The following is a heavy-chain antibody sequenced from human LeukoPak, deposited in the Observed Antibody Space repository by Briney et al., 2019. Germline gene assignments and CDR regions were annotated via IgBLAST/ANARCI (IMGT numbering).Heavy chain of an antibody. J-gene: IGHJ6*02. CDR2: IYHSGST. D-gene: IGHD5-18*01. V-gene: IGHV4-30-2*01. CDR1: GGSISSGGYS. CDR3: ARGGYSYGYGMDV. Sequence: SQTLSLTCAVSGGSISSGGYSWSWIRQPPGKGLEWIGYIYHSGSTYYNPSLKSRVTISVDRSKNQFSLKLSSVTAADTAVYYCARGGYSYGYGMDVWGQGTTVTVSS.